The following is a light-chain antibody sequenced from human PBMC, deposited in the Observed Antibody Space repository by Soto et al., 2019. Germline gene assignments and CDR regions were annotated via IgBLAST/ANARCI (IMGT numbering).Light chain of an antibody. CDR3: QQSYSTPWT. V-gene: IGKV1-39*01. Sequence: DIQMTQSPSSLSASVGDRVTLTCRASQSISTYLNWYQQKPGKAPDLLIYTASNLESGVPSRFSGSGSGTDFTLTISSLQPEDFATYYCQQSYSTPWTFGQGTKVEIK. CDR1: QSISTY. CDR2: TAS. J-gene: IGKJ1*01.